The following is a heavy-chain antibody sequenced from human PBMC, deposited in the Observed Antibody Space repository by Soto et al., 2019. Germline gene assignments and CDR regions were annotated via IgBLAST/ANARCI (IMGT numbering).Heavy chain of an antibody. CDR2: ISPYNGKT. V-gene: IGHV1-18*01. CDR1: GYTFISYG. J-gene: IGHJ4*02. CDR3: ARGGFSTSWLGLLGTGAHGVEIDY. Sequence: QVQLVQSGAEVKKTGASVEVSCKASGYTFISYGISWVRQAPGQGLEWVGWISPYNGKTNYAQKFQGRVTPTTETSTSTAYLDLRSLRSDDTAVYYCARGGFSTSWLGLLGTGAHGVEIDYWGQGTLVTVSS. D-gene: IGHD6-13*01.